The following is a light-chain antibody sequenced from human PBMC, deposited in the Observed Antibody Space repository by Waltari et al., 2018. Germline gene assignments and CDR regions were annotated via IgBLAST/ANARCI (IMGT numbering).Light chain of an antibody. J-gene: IGLJ3*02. CDR3: SPYVDNNNWV. V-gene: IGLV2-8*01. Sequence: QSALTQPPSASGSPGQSVTISCTGTSSDIGGYNYVSWYQQHPGKAPKLMIYEVRERPSGVPDRFSGSKSGNTASLTVSGLQVEDEADYYCSPYVDNNNWVFGGGTKLTVL. CDR1: SSDIGGYNY. CDR2: EVR.